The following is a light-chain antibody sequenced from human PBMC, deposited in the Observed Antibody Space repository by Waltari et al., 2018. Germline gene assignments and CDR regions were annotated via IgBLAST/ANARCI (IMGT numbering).Light chain of an antibody. Sequence: NFMLTQPHSVSESPGKTVTISCTRSSGSIASNYVPWSQQRPGSAPTTVIYEDNQRPSGVPDRFSGSIDSSSNSASLTISGLKTEDEADYYCQSYDSSNPVVFGGGTKLTVL. J-gene: IGLJ2*01. CDR2: EDN. CDR3: QSYDSSNPVV. CDR1: SGSIASNY. V-gene: IGLV6-57*03.